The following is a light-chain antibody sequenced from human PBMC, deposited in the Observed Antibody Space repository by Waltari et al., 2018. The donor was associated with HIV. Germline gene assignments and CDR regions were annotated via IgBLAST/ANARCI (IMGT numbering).Light chain of an antibody. J-gene: IGLJ7*01. CDR3: QSADSSGTYAV. CDR2: KDR. V-gene: IGLV3-25*03. Sequence: SYELTQPPSVSVSPGQTARITCSGDVLPTQYAYWYQQNPGQAPLVVIAKDRERPSGILDRFSGSSSGTTVTLTISGGQAEDEADYYCQSADSSGTYAVFGGGTQLTVL. CDR1: VLPTQY.